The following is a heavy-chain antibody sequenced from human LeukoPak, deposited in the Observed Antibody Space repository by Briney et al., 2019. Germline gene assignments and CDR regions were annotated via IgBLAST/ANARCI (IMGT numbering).Heavy chain of an antibody. V-gene: IGHV5-51*01. CDR2: IYPGDSDT. D-gene: IGHD4-11*01. J-gene: IGHJ4*02. Sequence: GESLKISCKGSGYSFTSYWIGWVRQMPGKGLEWMGIIYPGDSDTRYSPSFQGQVTISADKSISTAYLQWSSLKASDTAMYYCARGDDSNYYHFSVFDYWGQGTLVTVSS. CDR3: ARGDDSNYYHFSVFDY. CDR1: GYSFTSYW.